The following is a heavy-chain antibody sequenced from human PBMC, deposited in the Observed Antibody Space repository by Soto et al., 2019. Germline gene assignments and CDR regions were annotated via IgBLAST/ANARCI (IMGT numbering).Heavy chain of an antibody. V-gene: IGHV4-31*02. Sequence: QVQLQESGPGLVKPSQTLSLTCSVSGGSISNDNYLWSWIRQHPGKGLEWIGYIHYSGSAYYNPSLKSRATISIDTSENDFSLNLRSVTAADTAVYYCAREIIAPVVADAFDIWGQGTLVTVSS. CDR1: GGSISNDNYL. J-gene: IGHJ3*02. CDR2: IHYSGSA. CDR3: AREIIAPVVADAFDI. D-gene: IGHD2-15*01.